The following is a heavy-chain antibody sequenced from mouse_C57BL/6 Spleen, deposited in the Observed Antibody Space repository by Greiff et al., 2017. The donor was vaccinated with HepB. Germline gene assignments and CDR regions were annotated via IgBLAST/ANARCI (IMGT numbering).Heavy chain of an antibody. CDR2: IDPETGGT. D-gene: IGHD1-1*01. V-gene: IGHV1-15*01. J-gene: IGHJ2*01. Sequence: VQLQQSGAELVRPGASVTLSCKASGYTFTDYEMHWVKQTPVHGLEWIGAIDPETGGTAYNQKFKGKAILTADKSSSTAYMELRSLTSEDSAVYYCTRRNYYGSSPNWPFDYWGQGTTLTVSS. CDR1: GYTFTDYE. CDR3: TRRNYYGSSPNWPFDY.